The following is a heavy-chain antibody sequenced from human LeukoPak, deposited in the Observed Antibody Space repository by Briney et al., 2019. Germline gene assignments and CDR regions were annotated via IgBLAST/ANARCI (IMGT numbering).Heavy chain of an antibody. CDR2: ISYDGSNK. V-gene: IGHV3-30*18. D-gene: IGHD1-26*01. CDR1: GFTFSSYG. CDR3: AKALRGAREVVDY. Sequence: GGSLRLSCAASGFTFSSYGMHWVRQAPGKGLEWVAVISYDGSNKYYADSVKGRFTLSRDNSKNTLYLQMNSLRAEDTAVYYCAKALRGAREVVDYWGQGTLVTVSS. J-gene: IGHJ4*02.